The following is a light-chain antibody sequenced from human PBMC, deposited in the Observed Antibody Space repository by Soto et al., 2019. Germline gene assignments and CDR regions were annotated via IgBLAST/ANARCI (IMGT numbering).Light chain of an antibody. CDR1: QSINTW. J-gene: IGKJ1*01. CDR2: DAS. CDR3: LQSLTYWT. Sequence: DIQMTQSPSSLSSSVGDRVTITCRASQSINTWLAWYQQRPGRAPKLLIYDASSLQSGVPSRFSGSGSATEFTLTISSLQHDDSAIYYWLQSLTYWTVRQG. V-gene: IGKV1-5*01.